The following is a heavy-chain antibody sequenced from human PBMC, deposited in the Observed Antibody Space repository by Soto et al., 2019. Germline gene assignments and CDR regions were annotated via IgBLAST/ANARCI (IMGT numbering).Heavy chain of an antibody. CDR1: GGSISSSSYY. Sequence: PSETLSLTCTVSGGSISSSSYYWGWIRQPPGKGLEWIGSIYYSGSTYYNPSLKSRVTISVDTSKNQFSLKLSSVTAADTAVYYCASATGYSSSCPDYWGQGTLVTVYS. J-gene: IGHJ4*02. CDR3: ASATGYSSSCPDY. V-gene: IGHV4-39*01. CDR2: IYYSGST. D-gene: IGHD6-13*01.